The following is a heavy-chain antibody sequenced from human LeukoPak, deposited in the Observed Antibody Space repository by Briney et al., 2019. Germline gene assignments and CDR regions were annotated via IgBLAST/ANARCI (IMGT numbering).Heavy chain of an antibody. V-gene: IGHV1-69*04. CDR3: ASTFEVPAAKDFYYYYGMDV. D-gene: IGHD2-2*01. J-gene: IGHJ6*02. CDR1: GGTFSSYA. CDR2: IIPILGIA. Sequence: SVKVSCKASGGTFSSYAISWVRQAPGQGLEWMGRIIPILGIANYAQKFQGRVTITADKSTSTAYMELSSLRSEDTAVYYRASTFEVPAAKDFYYYYGMDVWGQGTTVTVSS.